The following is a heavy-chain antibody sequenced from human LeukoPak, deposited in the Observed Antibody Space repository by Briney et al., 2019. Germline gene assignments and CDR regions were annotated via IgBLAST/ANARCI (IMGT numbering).Heavy chain of an antibody. CDR1: GGSISSSNW. V-gene: IGHV4-4*02. CDR3: ARVKSAYYGSGSYWTEDLGERSWFDP. D-gene: IGHD3-10*01. J-gene: IGHJ5*02. CDR2: IYHSGST. Sequence: SETLSLTCAVSGGSISSSNWWSWVRQPPGKGLEWIGEIYHSGSTYYNPSLKSRVTISVDTSKNQFSLKLSSVTAADTAVYYCARVKSAYYGSGSYWTEDLGERSWFDPWGQGTLVTVSS.